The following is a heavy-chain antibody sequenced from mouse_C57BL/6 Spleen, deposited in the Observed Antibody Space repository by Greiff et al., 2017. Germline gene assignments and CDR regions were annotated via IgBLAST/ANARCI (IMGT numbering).Heavy chain of an antibody. CDR2: LNPNYGTT. CDR3: APYDYYGGFAD. J-gene: IGHJ3*01. CDR1: GYSFTDYN. D-gene: IGHD1-1*01. V-gene: IGHV1-39*01. Sequence: EVQLQQSGPELVKPGASVKISCKASGYSFTDYNLNWVKQSNGKSLEWIGVLNPNYGTTSYNQKFKGKATLTVVKSSSTADMQLNSLTSEDSAVYYCAPYDYYGGFADCGQGTLVTVSA.